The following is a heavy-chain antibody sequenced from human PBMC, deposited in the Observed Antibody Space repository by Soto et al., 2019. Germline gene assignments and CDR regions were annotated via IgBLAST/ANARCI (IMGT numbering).Heavy chain of an antibody. Sequence: SVKVSCKASGGTFSSYAISWVRQVPGQGLEWMGGIIPIFGTANYAQKFQGRVTITADKSTSTAYMELSSLRSEDTAVYYCARDDSSGYDLDYWGQGTLVTVSS. CDR1: GGTFSSYA. V-gene: IGHV1-69*06. CDR3: ARDDSSGYDLDY. D-gene: IGHD3-22*01. J-gene: IGHJ4*02. CDR2: IIPIFGTA.